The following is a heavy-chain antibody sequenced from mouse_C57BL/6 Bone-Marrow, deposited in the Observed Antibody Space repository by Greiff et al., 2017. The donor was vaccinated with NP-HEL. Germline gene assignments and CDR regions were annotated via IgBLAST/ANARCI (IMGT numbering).Heavy chain of an antibody. CDR2: INPSSGYT. V-gene: IGHV1-4*01. Sequence: QVHVKQSGAELARPGASVKMSCKASGYTFTSYTMHWVKQRPGQGLEWIGYINPSSGYTKYNQKFKDKATLTADKSSSTAYMQLSSLTSEDSAVYYCARKGLRDYWGQGTTLTVSS. J-gene: IGHJ2*01. CDR3: ARKGLRDY. CDR1: GYTFTSYT.